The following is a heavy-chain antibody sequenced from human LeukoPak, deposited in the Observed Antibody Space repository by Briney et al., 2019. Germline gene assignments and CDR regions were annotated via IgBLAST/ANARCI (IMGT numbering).Heavy chain of an antibody. V-gene: IGHV3-74*01. CDR2: IKGDGSST. J-gene: IGHJ4*02. Sequence: GGSLRLSCAASGFTFNDYWMHWVRQAPGKGLVWVSRIKGDGSSTTYADSVKGRFTISRDNAKNTLYLQMNSLRAEDTAVYYCARDLSYSLEYWGQGTLATVSS. CDR3: ARDLSYSLEY. CDR1: GFTFNDYW. D-gene: IGHD3-10*01.